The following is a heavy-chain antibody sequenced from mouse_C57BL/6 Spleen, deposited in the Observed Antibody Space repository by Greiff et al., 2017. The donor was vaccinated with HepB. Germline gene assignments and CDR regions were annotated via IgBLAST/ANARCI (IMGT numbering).Heavy chain of an antibody. Sequence: QVQLQQSGPELVKPGASVKISCKASGYAFSSSWMNWVKQRPGKGLEWIGRIYPGDGDTNYNGKFKGKATLTADKSSSTAYMQLSSLTSEDSAVYFCARKANFDAMDDWGQGTSVTVSS. D-gene: IGHD3-2*02. J-gene: IGHJ4*01. CDR3: ARKANFDAMDD. V-gene: IGHV1-82*01. CDR1: GYAFSSSW. CDR2: IYPGDGDT.